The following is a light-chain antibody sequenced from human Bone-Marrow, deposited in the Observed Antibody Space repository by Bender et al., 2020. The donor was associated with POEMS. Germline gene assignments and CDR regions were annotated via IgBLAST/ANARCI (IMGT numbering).Light chain of an antibody. CDR3: QSYDTTLSVV. J-gene: IGLJ2*01. Sequence: QSVLTQPPSVSGAPGQRVTISCTGSSSNIGAGYDVHWYQQVPGTATKLLIYGNNNRPSGVPDRFSGSKSGTSASLAISGLQAEDEADYYCQSYDTTLSVVFGGGTKLTVL. CDR2: GNN. CDR1: SSNIGAGYD. V-gene: IGLV1-40*01.